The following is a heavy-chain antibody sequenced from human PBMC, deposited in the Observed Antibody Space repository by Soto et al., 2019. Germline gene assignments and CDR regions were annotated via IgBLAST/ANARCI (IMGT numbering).Heavy chain of an antibody. V-gene: IGHV3-23*01. J-gene: IGHJ5*02. CDR1: GFTFSSYA. Sequence: LRLSCAASGFTFSSYAMTWVRQAPGKGLEWVSGISGSGHSTYHADSVKGRFTISRDNSNNTLYLQMNSLRAEDTAVYYCAKDKYDILTGYSIPNWFDPWGQGTLVTVSS. CDR2: ISGSGHST. D-gene: IGHD3-9*01. CDR3: AKDKYDILTGYSIPNWFDP.